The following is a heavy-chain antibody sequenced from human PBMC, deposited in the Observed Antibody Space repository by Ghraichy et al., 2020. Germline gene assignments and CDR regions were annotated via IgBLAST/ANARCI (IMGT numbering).Heavy chain of an antibody. CDR3: ARERRRPGGLDV. CDR1: GYFISSGFF. CDR2: IYHTGRT. J-gene: IGHJ6*02. Sequence: SETLSLTCLVSGYFISSGFFWGWIRQSPGKGLEWIGSIYHTGRTYYNPSLESRVTMSVDMSNNQFSLKLRSVSDADTAVYYCARERRRPGGLDVWGQGTTVTVSS. V-gene: IGHV4-38-2*02.